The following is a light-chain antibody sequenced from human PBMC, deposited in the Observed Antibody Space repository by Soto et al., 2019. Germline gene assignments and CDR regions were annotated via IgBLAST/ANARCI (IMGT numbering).Light chain of an antibody. V-gene: IGKV3-15*01. J-gene: IGKJ5*01. CDR1: HSVNSH. Sequence: MLMTQSPATLSVSPGERVTLSCRTSHSVNSHVAWYQQKPGQAPRLLLYGASTRATGIPVRFSGSGFGTEFTLTISSLQSEDFAVYYCQQRYSWPPITFGQGTRLEI. CDR3: QQRYSWPPIT. CDR2: GAS.